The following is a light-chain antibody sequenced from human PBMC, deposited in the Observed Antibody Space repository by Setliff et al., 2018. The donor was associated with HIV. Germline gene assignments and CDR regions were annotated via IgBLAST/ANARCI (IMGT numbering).Light chain of an antibody. V-gene: IGLV1-47*01. CDR3: AASDDSLSGNWV. CDR2: RNN. CDR1: SSNIGGNY. J-gene: IGLJ3*02. Sequence: QSALTQPPSASGTPGQRVTISCSEVSSNIGGNYVYWYQQLPGTAPQLLIYRNNQRPSGVPDRFSGSKSGTSASLAISGLRSEDEAAYYCAASDDSLSGNWVFGGGTK.